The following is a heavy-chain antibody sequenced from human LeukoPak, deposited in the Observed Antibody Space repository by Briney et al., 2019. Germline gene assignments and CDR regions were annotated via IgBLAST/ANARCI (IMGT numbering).Heavy chain of an antibody. J-gene: IGHJ5*02. V-gene: IGHV3-7*05. CDR1: GFTFSIHW. CDR3: AREVTVSVWRWFDP. D-gene: IGHD6-19*01. Sequence: GGSLRLSCAVSGFTFSIHWMTWVRQAPGKGLEWVANIKQDGSGKNYVDSVRGRFTISRDNAKNSLRLQMNSLRVEDTAVYYCAREVTVSVWRWFDPWGQGTLVTVSS. CDR2: IKQDGSGK.